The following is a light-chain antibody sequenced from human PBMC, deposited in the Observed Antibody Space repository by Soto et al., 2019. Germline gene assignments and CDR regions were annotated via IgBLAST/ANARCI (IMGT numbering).Light chain of an antibody. J-gene: IGKJ3*01. CDR1: QSISSY. Sequence: DIQMTQSPSSLSASVGDRVTITCRASQSISSYLNWYQQKPGKAPKLLIYAASSLQSGVPSRFSGSGSGTEFTLTISSLQPEDFATDYCQQSYSTPFTFGPGTKVDIK. CDR3: QQSYSTPFT. V-gene: IGKV1-39*01. CDR2: AAS.